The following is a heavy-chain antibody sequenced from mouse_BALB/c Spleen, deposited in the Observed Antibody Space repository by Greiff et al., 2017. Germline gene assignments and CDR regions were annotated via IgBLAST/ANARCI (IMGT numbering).Heavy chain of an antibody. V-gene: IGHV1-67*01. CDR2: ISTYYGNT. D-gene: IGHD1-1*01. J-gene: IGHJ2*01. CDR1: GYTFTDYA. Sequence: QVQLQQPGPELVRPGVSVKISCKGSGYTFTDYAMHWVKQSHAKSLEWIGVISTYYGNTNYNQKFKGKATMTVDKSSSTAYMELARLTSEDSAIYYCARGLLRSGGYFDYWGQGTTLTVSS. CDR3: ARGLLRSGGYFDY.